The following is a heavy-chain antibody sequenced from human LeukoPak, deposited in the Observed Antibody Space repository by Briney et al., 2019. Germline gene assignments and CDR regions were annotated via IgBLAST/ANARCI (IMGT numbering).Heavy chain of an antibody. V-gene: IGHV1-2*02. D-gene: IGHD6-13*01. CDR3: ARDMRAAAGTWPPKD. J-gene: IGHJ4*02. CDR1: GYTFTDYF. CDR2: INPYSGDT. Sequence: ASVKVSRKVSGYTFTDYFMHWVRLAPGQGLEWMGWINPYSGDTTYAQHFQGRVTMTRDTSITTAYMELSRLRSDDTAVYYCARDMRAAAGTWPPKDWGQGTLVTVSS.